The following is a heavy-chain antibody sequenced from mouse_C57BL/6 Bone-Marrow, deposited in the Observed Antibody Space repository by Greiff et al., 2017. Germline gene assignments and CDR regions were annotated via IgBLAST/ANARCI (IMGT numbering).Heavy chain of an antibody. CDR2: IWSGGST. CDR1: GFSLTSYG. Sequence: QVQLKESGPGLVQPSQSLSITCTVSGFSLTSYGVHWVRQSPGKGLEWLGVIWSGGSTDYNAAFISRLSISKDNSKSQVFFKMNSLQADDTAIYYCARNYEYDTGYYAMDYWGQGTSVTVSS. D-gene: IGHD2-4*01. J-gene: IGHJ4*01. CDR3: ARNYEYDTGYYAMDY. V-gene: IGHV2-2*01.